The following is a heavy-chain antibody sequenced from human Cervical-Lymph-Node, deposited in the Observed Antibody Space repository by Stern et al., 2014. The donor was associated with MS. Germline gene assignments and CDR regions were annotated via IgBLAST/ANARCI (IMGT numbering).Heavy chain of an antibody. CDR1: AYTFSSYG. CDR3: ARIEMTTRSFDH. CDR2: ISPYNGHT. J-gene: IGHJ4*02. D-gene: IGHD5-24*01. V-gene: IGHV1-18*01. Sequence: VQLVESGAEVKKPGAAVKVSCKASAYTFSSYGVSWVRQATGQGLEWMGWISPYNGHTNYAQKLQGRVTMTTDTSTSTAYMELRSLRSDDTAVYYCARIEMTTRSFDHWGQGTLVTVSS.